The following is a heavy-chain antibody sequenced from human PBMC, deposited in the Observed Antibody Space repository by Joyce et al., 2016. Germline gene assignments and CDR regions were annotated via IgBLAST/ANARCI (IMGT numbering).Heavy chain of an antibody. V-gene: IGHV3-21*06. J-gene: IGHJ3*01. CDR1: GFTFSHYT. CDR2: ISSSANYI. D-gene: IGHD5-24*01. CDR3: AREVEKATFLDAFDV. Sequence: EVQVVESGGGLVKPGGSLRLSCAASGFTFSHYTMNGVRQAPWKGLEWVSSISSSANYIYYADSLKGRFTVSRDNAKNSLVLQMNSLRADDTAFYYCAREVEKATFLDAFDVWGQGTVVTVSS.